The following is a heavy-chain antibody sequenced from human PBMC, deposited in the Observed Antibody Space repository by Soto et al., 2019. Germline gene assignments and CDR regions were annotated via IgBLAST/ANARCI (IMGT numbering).Heavy chain of an antibody. CDR1: GGSISSSSYY. V-gene: IGHV4-39*01. J-gene: IGHJ4*02. Sequence: SETLSLTCTVSGGSISSSSYYWGWIRQPPGKGLEWIGSIYYSGSTYYNPSLKSPVTISVDTSKIQFSLKLSSVTAADTAVYYCASTLGYCSGGSYSLTFDYWGQGTLVTVSS. CDR2: IYYSGST. CDR3: ASTLGYCSGGSYSLTFDY. D-gene: IGHD2-15*01.